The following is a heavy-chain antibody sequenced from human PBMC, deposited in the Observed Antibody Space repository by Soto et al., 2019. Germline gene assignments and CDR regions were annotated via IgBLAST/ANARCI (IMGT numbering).Heavy chain of an antibody. D-gene: IGHD3-10*01. CDR3: ASSATMVRGVMIY. J-gene: IGHJ4*02. Sequence: ASVKVSCKASGYTFTGYYMHWVRQAPGQGLEWMGWINPNSGGTNYAQKFQGWVTMTRDTSISAAYMELSRLRSDDTAVYYCASSATMVRGVMIYWGQGTLVTVSS. CDR2: INPNSGGT. CDR1: GYTFTGYY. V-gene: IGHV1-2*04.